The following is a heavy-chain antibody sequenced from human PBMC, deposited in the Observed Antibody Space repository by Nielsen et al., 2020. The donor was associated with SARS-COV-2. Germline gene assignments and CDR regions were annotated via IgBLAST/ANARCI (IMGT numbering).Heavy chain of an antibody. Sequence: GGSLRLSCAASGFTFSYFGMHWVRQAPGKGLEWVVVMSYDGINDYADSVKGRFTISRDNSTNTLYLVMNSLRPDDTAVYYCADLRIPTYNGMDVWGQGTTVTVSS. V-gene: IGHV3-30*03. CDR2: MSYDGIN. CDR1: GFTFSYFG. J-gene: IGHJ6*02. D-gene: IGHD2-2*02. CDR3: ADLRIPTYNGMDV.